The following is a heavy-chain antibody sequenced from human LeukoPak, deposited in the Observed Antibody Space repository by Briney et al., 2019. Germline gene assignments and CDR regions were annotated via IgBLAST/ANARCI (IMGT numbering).Heavy chain of an antibody. Sequence: HPGGSLRLSCAASGFTFSGSAMHWVRQAPGKGLEWVANIKQDGSEKYYVDSVKGRFTISRDNAKNSLYLQMNSLRAEDTAVYYCARGAYDSSGYYDYWGQGTLVTVSS. D-gene: IGHD3-22*01. CDR1: GFTFSGSA. CDR3: ARGAYDSSGYYDY. J-gene: IGHJ4*02. CDR2: IKQDGSEK. V-gene: IGHV3-7*04.